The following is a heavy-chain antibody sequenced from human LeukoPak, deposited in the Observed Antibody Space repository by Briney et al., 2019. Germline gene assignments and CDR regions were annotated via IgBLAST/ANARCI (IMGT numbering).Heavy chain of an antibody. J-gene: IGHJ4*02. CDR1: GFTFSDYY. D-gene: IGHD3-16*02. Sequence: GGSLRLSCAASGFTFSDYYMSWIRQAPGKGLEWVSYISSSGSTIYYADSVKGRFTISRDNAKNSLYLQMNSLRAEDTAVYYCARDLGNSIYDYVWGSHRYLDYWGQGTLVTVSS. CDR2: ISSSGSTI. V-gene: IGHV3-11*01. CDR3: ARDLGNSIYDYVWGSHRYLDY.